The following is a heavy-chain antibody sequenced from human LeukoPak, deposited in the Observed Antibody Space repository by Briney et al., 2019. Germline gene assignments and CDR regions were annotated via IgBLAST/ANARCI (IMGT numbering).Heavy chain of an antibody. CDR1: GDSISTYS. CDR2: ISYSGST. D-gene: IGHD3-10*01. V-gene: IGHV4-59*01. Sequence: SETLSLTCTVSGDSISTYSWIWIRQPPGKGLECIGYISYSGSTNFNPSLQSRVTMSVATSKNQSSLKLNSVTAADTAVYYCAKAMSSAWNFDLWGRGTLVTVSS. J-gene: IGHJ2*01. CDR3: AKAMSSAWNFDL.